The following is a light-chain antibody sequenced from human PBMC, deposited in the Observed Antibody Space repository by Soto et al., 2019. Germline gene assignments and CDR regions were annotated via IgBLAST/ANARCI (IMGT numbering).Light chain of an antibody. CDR1: SSSIGGYA. CDR2: RNN. J-gene: IGLJ1*01. Sequence: QSVLTQPPSASGTPGQTVIISCSGSSSSIGGYAVNWYQQFPGTAPKVLIYRNNQRPSGVPDRFSGSKSGTSASLVISGLQSEDEADYSCATWDDSLNVYVFGTGTKLTVL. V-gene: IGLV1-44*01. CDR3: ATWDDSLNVYV.